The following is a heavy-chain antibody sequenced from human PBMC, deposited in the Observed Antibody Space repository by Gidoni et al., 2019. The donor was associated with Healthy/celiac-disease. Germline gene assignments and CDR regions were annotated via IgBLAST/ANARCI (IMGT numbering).Heavy chain of an antibody. J-gene: IGHJ3*02. V-gene: IGHV1-58*02. D-gene: IGHD5-12*01. Sequence: TFTSSAMQWVRQARGQRLEWIGWIVVGSGNTNYAQKFQERVTITRDMSTSTAYMELSSLRSEDTAVYYCAAADGSGYDAFDIWGQGTMVTVSS. CDR2: IVVGSGNT. CDR1: TFTSSA. CDR3: AAADGSGYDAFDI.